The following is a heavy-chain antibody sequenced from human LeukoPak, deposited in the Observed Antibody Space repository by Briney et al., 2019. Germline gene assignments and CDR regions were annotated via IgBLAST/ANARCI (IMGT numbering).Heavy chain of an antibody. Sequence: GGSLRLSCAASGFTFSDYYMSWIRQAPGKGLEWVSYISSSGSTIYYADSVKGRFTISRDNAKNSLYLQMNSLRAEDTAVYYCARDLCSGGSCWFDPWGQGTLVTVSS. CDR2: ISSSGSTI. D-gene: IGHD2-15*01. CDR1: GFTFSDYY. V-gene: IGHV3-11*01. J-gene: IGHJ5*02. CDR3: ARDLCSGGSCWFDP.